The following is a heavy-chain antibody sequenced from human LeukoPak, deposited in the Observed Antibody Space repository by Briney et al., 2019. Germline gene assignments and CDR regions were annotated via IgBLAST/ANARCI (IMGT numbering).Heavy chain of an antibody. V-gene: IGHV4-39*02. Sequence: PSETLSLTCTVSGGSISSSSYYWGWIRQPPGKGLEWIGSIYYSGSTYYNPSLKSRVTISVDTSKNQFSLKLSSVTAADTAVYYCARDGYKGFWSDYYTPTTKTQQHNYMYVWGKGTTVTVSS. J-gene: IGHJ6*03. CDR3: ARDGYKGFWSDYYTPTTKTQQHNYMYV. CDR1: GGSISSSSYY. D-gene: IGHD3-3*01. CDR2: IYYSGST.